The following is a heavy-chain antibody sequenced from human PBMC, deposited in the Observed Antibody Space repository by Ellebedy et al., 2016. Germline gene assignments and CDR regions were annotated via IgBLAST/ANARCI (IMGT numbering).Heavy chain of an antibody. D-gene: IGHD3-16*02. CDR2: ISAYNGNT. J-gene: IGHJ5*02. CDR3: ARGARDYVWGSYHVGRWFDP. V-gene: IGHV1-18*04. CDR1: GYTFTSYG. Sequence: ASVKVSCKASGYTFTSYGISWVRQAPGQGLEWMGWISAYNGNTNYAQKLQGRVTMTTDTSTSTAYMELRSLRSDDTAVYYCARGARDYVWGSYHVGRWFDPWGQGTLVTVSS.